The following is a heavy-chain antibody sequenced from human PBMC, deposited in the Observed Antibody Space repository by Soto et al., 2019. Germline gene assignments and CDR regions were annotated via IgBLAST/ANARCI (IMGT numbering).Heavy chain of an antibody. CDR2: ISAYNGNT. V-gene: IGHV1-18*01. Sequence: GASVKVSCKASGYTFTSYGISWVRQAPGQGLEWMGWISAYNGNTNYAQKLQGRVTMTTDTSTSTAYMELRSLRSDDTAVYYCARSYYDFWSGYSSPDYWGQGTLVTVSS. CDR1: GYTFTSYG. CDR3: ARSYYDFWSGYSSPDY. J-gene: IGHJ4*02. D-gene: IGHD3-3*01.